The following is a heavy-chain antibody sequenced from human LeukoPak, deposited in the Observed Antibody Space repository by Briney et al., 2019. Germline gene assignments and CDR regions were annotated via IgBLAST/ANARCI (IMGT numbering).Heavy chain of an antibody. CDR3: ARVSQTPGGRGYFDY. Sequence: PGGSLRLSCAASGFTFSSYSMNWVRQAPGKGLDWVSYISSSSSTIYYADSVKGRFTISRDNAKNSLYLQMNSLRAEDTAVYYCARVSQTPGGRGYFDYWGQGTLVTVSP. V-gene: IGHV3-48*01. CDR2: ISSSSSTI. D-gene: IGHD2-15*01. CDR1: GFTFSSYS. J-gene: IGHJ4*02.